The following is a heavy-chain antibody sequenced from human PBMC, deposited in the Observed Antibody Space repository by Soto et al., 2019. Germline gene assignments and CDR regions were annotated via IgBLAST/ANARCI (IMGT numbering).Heavy chain of an antibody. Sequence: SETLSLTCTVSVGSISSGGYYWSWIRQHPGKGLEWIGYIYYNGNTYYNPSLKSRVTISVDTARNQFSLRLSSVTAADTAVYFCSRGLDRDSNGYPGYWGQGTLVTVSS. V-gene: IGHV4-31*03. D-gene: IGHD6-19*01. J-gene: IGHJ4*02. CDR2: IYYNGNT. CDR1: VGSISSGGYY. CDR3: SRGLDRDSNGYPGY.